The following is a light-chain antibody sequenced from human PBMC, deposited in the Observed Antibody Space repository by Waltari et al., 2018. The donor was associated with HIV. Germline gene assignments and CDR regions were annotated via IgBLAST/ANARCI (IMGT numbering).Light chain of an antibody. CDR1: QSLLHSNNKNY. V-gene: IGKV2-28*01. J-gene: IGKJ5*01. Sequence: DIVMTQSPLSLPVTPGEPASISCKSSQSLLHSNNKNYLDWYLQKPGQSPQLLIYLGSNRASGVPVRFSGSGSGTDFTLKISRVEAEDVGVYYCMQALQTITFGQGTRLEIK. CDR2: LGS. CDR3: MQALQTIT.